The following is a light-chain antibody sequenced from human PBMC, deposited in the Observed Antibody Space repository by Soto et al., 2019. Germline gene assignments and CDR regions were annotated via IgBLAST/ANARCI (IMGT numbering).Light chain of an antibody. Sequence: QLVLTQSPSASASLGASVKLTCTLSSGHSSYAIAWHQQQPEKGPRYLMKLNSDGSHSKGDGIPDRFSGSSSGAERYLTISSLQSEDEADYYSQTWGTGIDVVFGGGTKLTVL. J-gene: IGLJ2*01. V-gene: IGLV4-69*01. CDR2: LNSDGSH. CDR3: QTWGTGIDVV. CDR1: SGHSSYA.